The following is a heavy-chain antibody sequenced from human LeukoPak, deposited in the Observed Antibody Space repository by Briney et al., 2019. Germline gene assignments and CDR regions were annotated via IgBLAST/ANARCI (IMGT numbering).Heavy chain of an antibody. CDR1: GFTFSTFW. CDR2: INSDESRT. V-gene: IGHV3-74*01. CDR3: ARGYTAPWPAY. J-gene: IGHJ4*02. Sequence: PGGSLRLSCAASGFTFSTFWMHWVRQVPGKGLVWVARINSDESRTNYADSVKGRFTISRDNARNTLYLQMNSLRAEDTAVYYCARGYTAPWPAYWGQGTLVTVSS. D-gene: IGHD5-18*01.